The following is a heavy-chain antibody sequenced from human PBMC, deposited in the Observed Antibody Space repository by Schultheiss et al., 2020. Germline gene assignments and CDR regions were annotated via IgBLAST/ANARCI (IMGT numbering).Heavy chain of an antibody. CDR2: IYYSGST. CDR1: GGSFSGYY. V-gene: IGHV4-34*01. J-gene: IGHJ4*02. D-gene: IGHD6-19*01. CDR3: ARSQWLAHYFDY. Sequence: SETLSLTCAVYGGSFSGYYWSWIRQHPGKGLEWIGSIYYSGSTYYNPSLKSRVTISVDTSKNQFSLKLSSVTAADTAVYYCARSQWLAHYFDYWGQGTLVTVSS.